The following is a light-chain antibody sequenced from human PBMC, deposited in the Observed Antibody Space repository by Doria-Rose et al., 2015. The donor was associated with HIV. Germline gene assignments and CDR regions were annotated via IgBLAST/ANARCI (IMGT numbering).Light chain of an antibody. J-gene: IGKJ1*01. Sequence: TQSPGTLSLSPGERATLSCRASQSFSSTYLAWYQQRPGQAPSLLIYDGSTRATGIPDRFSASGSGTDFALTINRLEPEDFALYYCHQYGTSWTFGQGTKVEI. V-gene: IGKV3-20*01. CDR2: DGS. CDR1: QSFSSTY. CDR3: HQYGTSWT.